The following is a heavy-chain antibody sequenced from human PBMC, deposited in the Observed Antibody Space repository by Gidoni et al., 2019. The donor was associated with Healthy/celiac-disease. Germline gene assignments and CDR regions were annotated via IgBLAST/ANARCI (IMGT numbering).Heavy chain of an antibody. CDR3: TTAINGGDYYYYGMDV. Sequence: EVQLVESGGGLVKPGGSLRLSCAASGFTFSNAWMSWVRRAPGKGLEWVGRIKSKTDGGTTDYAAPVKGRFTISRDDSKNTLYLQMNSLKTEDTAVYYCTTAINGGDYYYYGMDVWGQGTTVTVSS. D-gene: IGHD2-8*01. J-gene: IGHJ6*02. V-gene: IGHV3-15*01. CDR2: IKSKTDGGTT. CDR1: GFTFSNAW.